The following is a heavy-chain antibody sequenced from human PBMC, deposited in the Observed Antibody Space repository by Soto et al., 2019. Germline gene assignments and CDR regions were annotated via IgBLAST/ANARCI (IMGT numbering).Heavy chain of an antibody. Sequence: GGSLRLSCEASGFTSRGYGMHWVRQAPGKGLEWVALISYDGSRTYYADSVKGRFTISRDNSKDTLYLQMSSLTTEDSAVYYCAREGDGRPARDYYYGMDVWGQGTTVTVSS. J-gene: IGHJ6*02. CDR1: GFTSRGYG. CDR2: ISYDGSRT. CDR3: AREGDGRPARDYYYGMDV. D-gene: IGHD1-26*01. V-gene: IGHV3-30-3*01.